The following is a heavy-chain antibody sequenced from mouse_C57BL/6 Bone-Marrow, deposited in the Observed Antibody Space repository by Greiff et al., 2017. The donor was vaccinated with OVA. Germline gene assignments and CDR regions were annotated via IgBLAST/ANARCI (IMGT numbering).Heavy chain of an antibody. CDR2: IDPEDGET. V-gene: IGHV14-2*01. CDR3: ARWLLRSYYAMDY. Sequence: EVKVVESGAELVKPGASVKLSCTASGFNIKDYYMHWVKQRTEQGLEWIGRIDPEDGETKYAPKFQGKATITADTSSNTAYLQLSSLTSEDTAVYYCARWLLRSYYAMDYWGQGTSVTVSS. J-gene: IGHJ4*01. D-gene: IGHD2-3*01. CDR1: GFNIKDYY.